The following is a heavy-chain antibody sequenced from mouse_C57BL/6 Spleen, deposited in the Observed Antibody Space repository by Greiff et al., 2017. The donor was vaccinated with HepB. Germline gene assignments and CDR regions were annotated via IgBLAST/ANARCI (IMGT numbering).Heavy chain of an antibody. CDR2: INPSNGGT. V-gene: IGHV1-53*01. CDR3: ARRNGNYVGDYATDY. Sequence: QVQLQQPGPELVKSGAPVKLSCKASGHTCNTVWSHGVKRRPGQGLEWIGNINPSNGGTNYNEKYKRKATLTVDRSSSTAYMQLSSLTSEDSAFYDCARRNGNYVGDYATDYWGEGASACDSS. J-gene: IGHJ4*01. D-gene: IGHD2-1*01. CDR1: GHTCNTVW.